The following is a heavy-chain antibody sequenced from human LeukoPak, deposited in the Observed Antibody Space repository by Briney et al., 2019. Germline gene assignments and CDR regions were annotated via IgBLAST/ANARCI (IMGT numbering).Heavy chain of an antibody. D-gene: IGHD6-19*01. CDR1: GFTFSSYS. CDR2: ISSSSSYI. V-gene: IGHV3-21*01. CDR3: AIAYSSGWYGT. Sequence: PGGSLRLSCAASGFTFSSYSMNWVRQAPGKGLEWVSSISSSSSYIYYTDSVKGRFTISRDNAKNSLYLQMNSLRAEDTAVYYCAIAYSSGWYGTWGQGTLVTVSS. J-gene: IGHJ4*02.